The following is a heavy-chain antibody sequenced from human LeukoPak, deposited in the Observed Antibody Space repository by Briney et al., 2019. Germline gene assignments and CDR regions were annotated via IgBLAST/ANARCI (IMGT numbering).Heavy chain of an antibody. V-gene: IGHV1-8*01. CDR1: GYTFTSYD. J-gene: IGHJ5*02. CDR2: MNPHSGKT. CDR3: ARLSSHYGDYKVDP. D-gene: IGHD4-17*01. Sequence: ASVKVSCKASGYTFTSYDINWVRQATGQGLEWMGWMNPHSGKTGYAQNFQGRVTMTRDTSISTAYVELSSLRSEDTAVYYCARLSSHYGDYKVDPWGQGTLVTVSS.